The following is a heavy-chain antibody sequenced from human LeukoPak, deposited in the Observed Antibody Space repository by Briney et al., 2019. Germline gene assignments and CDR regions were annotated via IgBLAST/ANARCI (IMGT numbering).Heavy chain of an antibody. CDR3: ARGHYQIEL. D-gene: IGHD3-22*01. V-gene: IGHV3-23*05. J-gene: IGHJ4*02. CDR2: ITSSGSST. Sequence: GGSLRLSCAASGFTFSSYAMSWVRQAPGKGLEWVSAITSSGSSTYYADSVKGRFTISRDNAKNSLYLQMNSLRAEDTAVYYCARGHYQIELWGQGTLVTVSS. CDR1: GFTFSSYA.